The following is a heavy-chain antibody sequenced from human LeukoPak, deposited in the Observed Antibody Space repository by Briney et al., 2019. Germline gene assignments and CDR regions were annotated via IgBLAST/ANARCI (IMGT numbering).Heavy chain of an antibody. Sequence: SSETLSLTCTVSGYSISSGYYWGWIRPPPGKGLEWIGSIYHSGSTYYNPSLKSRVTISVDTSKNQFSLKLSSVTAADSAVYYCTRVKVVVAANGWFDPWGQGTLVTVSS. D-gene: IGHD2-15*01. V-gene: IGHV4-38-2*02. CDR2: IYHSGST. J-gene: IGHJ5*02. CDR1: GYSISSGYY. CDR3: TRVKVVVAANGWFDP.